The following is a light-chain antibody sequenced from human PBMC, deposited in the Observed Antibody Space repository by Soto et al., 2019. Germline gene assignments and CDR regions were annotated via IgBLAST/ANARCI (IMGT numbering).Light chain of an antibody. CDR1: SSNIGSNY. CDR3: SAWDDRLSGLV. J-gene: IGLJ2*01. Sequence: QSVLTQPPSASGTPGQRVTISCSGSSSNIGSNYVYWYHQLPGTAPKLVIYSNNQRPSGVPDRISGSKSGTSASLAISVLRSEDEADYYCSAWDDRLSGLVFGRGTKLTVL. V-gene: IGLV1-47*02. CDR2: SNN.